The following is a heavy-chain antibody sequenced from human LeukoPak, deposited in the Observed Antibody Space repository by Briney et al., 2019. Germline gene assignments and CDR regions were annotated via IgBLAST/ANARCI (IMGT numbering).Heavy chain of an antibody. CDR1: GFTFSSYW. D-gene: IGHD3-22*01. J-gene: IGHJ4*02. CDR2: INSDGSST. Sequence: PGGSLRLSCAAFGFTFSSYWMHWVRQAPGKGLVWVSRINSDGSSTSYADSVKGRFTISRDNAKNTLYLQMNSLRAEDTAVYYCATAYYYDSIGYYYWRQGTLVTVSS. V-gene: IGHV3-74*01. CDR3: ATAYYYDSIGYYY.